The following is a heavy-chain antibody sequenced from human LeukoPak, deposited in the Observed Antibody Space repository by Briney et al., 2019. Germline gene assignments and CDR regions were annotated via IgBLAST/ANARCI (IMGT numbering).Heavy chain of an antibody. CDR1: GGSISSSY. V-gene: IGHV4-59*08. CDR2: IYYTGST. J-gene: IGHJ4*02. D-gene: IGHD6-19*01. Sequence: SETLSLTCTVSGGSISSSYWSWIRQPPGKGLEWIGYIYYTGSTNYNPSLKSRVTISVDTSKNQFSLKLSSVTAADTAVYYCARLKGYSSGWYPSYYFDYWGQGILVTVSS. CDR3: ARLKGYSSGWYPSYYFDY.